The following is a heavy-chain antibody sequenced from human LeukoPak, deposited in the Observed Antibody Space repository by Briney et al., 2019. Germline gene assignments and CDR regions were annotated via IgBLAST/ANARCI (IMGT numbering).Heavy chain of an antibody. CDR3: AKDGYCSSTSCYFAPSLEDYYYMDV. CDR1: GFTFDDYA. J-gene: IGHJ6*03. V-gene: IGHV3-43D*04. Sequence: GGSLRLSCAASGFTFDDYAMHWVRQAPGKGLEWVSLISWDGGSTYYADSVKGRFTISRDNSKNSLYLQMNSLRAEDTALYYCAKDGYCSSTSCYFAPSLEDYYYMDVWGKGTTVTVSS. D-gene: IGHD2-2*01. CDR2: ISWDGGST.